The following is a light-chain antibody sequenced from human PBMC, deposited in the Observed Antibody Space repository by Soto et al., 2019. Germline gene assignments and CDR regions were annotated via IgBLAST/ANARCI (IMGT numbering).Light chain of an antibody. CDR2: AAS. J-gene: IGKJ1*01. CDR3: QQYGSWT. CDR1: QRISSRY. Sequence: EIVLTQSPGTRSLSLGERATLSCRASQRISSRYLAWYQQKPGQAPRLLIYAASSRATGIPDRFSGSGPGTDFTLNISRLEPEDFAVYYCQQYGSWTFGQGTKV. V-gene: IGKV3-20*01.